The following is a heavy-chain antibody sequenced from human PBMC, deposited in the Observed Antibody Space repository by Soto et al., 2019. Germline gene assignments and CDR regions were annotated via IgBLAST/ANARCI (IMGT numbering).Heavy chain of an antibody. J-gene: IGHJ6*02. CDR3: ASTRRGIAAAGTSLKYYYYYYGMDV. Sequence: ASVKVSCKASGGTFSSYAISWVRQAPGQGLEWMGGIIPIFGTANYAQKFQGRVTITADESTSTAYMELSSLRSEDKAVYYCASTRRGIAAAGTSLKYYYYYYGMDVWGQGTTVTISS. D-gene: IGHD6-13*01. CDR1: GGTFSSYA. V-gene: IGHV1-69*13. CDR2: IIPIFGTA.